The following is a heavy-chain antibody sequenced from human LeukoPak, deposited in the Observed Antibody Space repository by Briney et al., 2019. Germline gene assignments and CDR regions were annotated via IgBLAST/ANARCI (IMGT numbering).Heavy chain of an antibody. CDR2: IYHSGST. CDR1: GGSISSGGYY. CDR3: ARGAYSSSWYGAPYFDY. V-gene: IGHV4-30-2*01. Sequence: SETLSLTCTVSGGSISSGGYYWSWIRQPPGKGLEWIGYIYHSGSTYYNPSLKSRVTISVDRSKNQFSLKLSSVTAADTAVYYCARGAYSSSWYGAPYFDYWGQGTLVTVSS. D-gene: IGHD6-13*01. J-gene: IGHJ4*02.